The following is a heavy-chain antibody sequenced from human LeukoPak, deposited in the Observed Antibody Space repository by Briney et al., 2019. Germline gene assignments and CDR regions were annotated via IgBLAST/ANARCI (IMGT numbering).Heavy chain of an antibody. J-gene: IGHJ4*02. Sequence: SETLSLTCTVSGGSISSYYWSWIRQPPGKGLEWIGYIYYSGSTNYNPSLKSRVTISVDTSKNQFSLKLSSVTAADTAVYYCARRAKSQQLVIGYFDYWGQGTLVTVSS. V-gene: IGHV4-59*08. CDR2: IYYSGST. CDR3: ARRAKSQQLVIGYFDY. D-gene: IGHD6-13*01. CDR1: GGSISSYY.